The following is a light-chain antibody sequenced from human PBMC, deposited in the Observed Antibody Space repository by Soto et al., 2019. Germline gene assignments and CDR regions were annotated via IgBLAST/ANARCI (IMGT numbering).Light chain of an antibody. CDR2: DNN. CDR1: SSNIGNNY. Sequence: QSVLTQPPSVSAALGQKVTISCSGSSSNIGNNYVSWYQQVPGTAPKLLIYDNNKRPSGNPDRFSGSKSGTSATLGISGLQTGDEADYYCGTWDSSLSVHVFGTGTKVTVL. J-gene: IGLJ1*01. CDR3: GTWDSSLSVHV. V-gene: IGLV1-51*01.